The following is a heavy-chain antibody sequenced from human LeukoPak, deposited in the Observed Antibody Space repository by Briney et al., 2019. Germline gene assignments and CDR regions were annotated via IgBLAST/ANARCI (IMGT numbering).Heavy chain of an antibody. D-gene: IGHD5-12*01. J-gene: IGHJ6*03. CDR2: INSDGSST. Sequence: PGGSLRLSCAASGFTFSTYWMHWVRQAPGKGLVWVSRINSDGSSTSYADSVKGRFTISRDNSKNTLYLQMNSLRAEDTAVYYCAKGSGYEHNYYYYYMDVWGKGTTVTISS. CDR3: AKGSGYEHNYYYYYMDV. V-gene: IGHV3-74*01. CDR1: GFTFSTYW.